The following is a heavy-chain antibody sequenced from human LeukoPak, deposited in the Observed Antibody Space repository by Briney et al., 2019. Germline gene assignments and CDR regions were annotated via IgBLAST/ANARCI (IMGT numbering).Heavy chain of an antibody. V-gene: IGHV3-30*02. CDR1: GFTFSSYG. D-gene: IGHD2-2*02. CDR2: IRYDGSNK. CDR3: AKEVSLADIVVVPAAIPPFDY. J-gene: IGHJ4*02. Sequence: GGSLRLSCAASGFTFSSYGMHWVRQAPGKGPEWVAFIRYDGSNKYYADSVKGRFTISRDNSKNTRYLQMNSLRAEDTAVYYCAKEVSLADIVVVPAAIPPFDYWGQGTLVTVSS.